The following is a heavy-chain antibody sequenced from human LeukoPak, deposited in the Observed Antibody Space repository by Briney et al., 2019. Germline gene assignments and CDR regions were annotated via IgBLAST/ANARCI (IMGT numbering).Heavy chain of an antibody. D-gene: IGHD3-10*01. CDR1: AFIVSDYW. Sequence: GACLRLSRVASAFIVSDYWVSWVRQEAGEGMEWGANIKQGGREEKYVGSVKGRFAISRDDAKSTLYLQMDSLSGDDTAVYYCARDNGGWFDSWGRGTLVTVSS. V-gene: IGHV3-7*03. CDR3: ARDNGGWFDS. J-gene: IGHJ5*01. CDR2: IKQGGREE.